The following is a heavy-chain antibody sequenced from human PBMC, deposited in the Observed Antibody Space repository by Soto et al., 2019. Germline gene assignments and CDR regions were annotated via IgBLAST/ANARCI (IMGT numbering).Heavy chain of an antibody. J-gene: IGHJ3*01. Sequence: EMQLVEFGGALVKPGGSLRLSCAASGFTFSNYAMNWVRQAPGKGLEWVSSIGSGSSFISYADSVKGRFTISRDNANKSLHLKMNSVRVEDTALYYCAREGVPNYDYWSGDVSDLWGHGTMVTVSS. CDR3: AREGVPNYDYWSGDVSDL. CDR2: IGSGSSFI. CDR1: GFTFSNYA. V-gene: IGHV3-21*01. D-gene: IGHD3-3*01.